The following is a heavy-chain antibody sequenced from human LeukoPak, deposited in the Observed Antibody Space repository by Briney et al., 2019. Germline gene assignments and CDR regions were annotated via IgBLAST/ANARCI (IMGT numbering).Heavy chain of an antibody. J-gene: IGHJ4*02. CDR1: GGSISSYY. CDR2: IYYSGST. Sequence: SETLSLTCTVSGGSISSYYWSWIRQPPGKGLEWIGSIYYSGSTYYNPSLKSRVTISVDTSKNQFSLKLSSVTAADTAVYYCARMVYAQYFDYWGQGTLVTVSS. D-gene: IGHD2-8*01. V-gene: IGHV4-59*12. CDR3: ARMVYAQYFDY.